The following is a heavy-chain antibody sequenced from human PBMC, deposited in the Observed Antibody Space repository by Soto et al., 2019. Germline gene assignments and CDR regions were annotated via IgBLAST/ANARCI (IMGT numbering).Heavy chain of an antibody. V-gene: IGHV3-30*18. Sequence: GGSLRLSCAASGFTFSSYGMHWVLQAPGKGLEWVAVISYDGSNKYYADSVKGRFTISRDNSKNTLYLQMNSLRAEDTAVYYCAKDRRWLQSNLGYWGQGTLVTVS. CDR3: AKDRRWLQSNLGY. J-gene: IGHJ4*02. D-gene: IGHD5-12*01. CDR2: ISYDGSNK. CDR1: GFTFSSYG.